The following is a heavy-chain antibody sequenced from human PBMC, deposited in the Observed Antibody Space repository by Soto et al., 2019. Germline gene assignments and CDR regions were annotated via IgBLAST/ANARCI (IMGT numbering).Heavy chain of an antibody. CDR1: GGTFSSYA. J-gene: IGHJ4*02. D-gene: IGHD6-13*01. CDR2: IIPYYNTL. CDR3: ASGASRWYPYFFDS. Sequence: GASVKVSCKASGGTFSSYAISWVRQAPGQGLEWMGGIIPYYNTLNYAQKFQDRVTVTADDSTNTVYMELSSLRSDDTAVYFCASGASRWYPYFFDSWAQGTLVTVSS. V-gene: IGHV1-69*13.